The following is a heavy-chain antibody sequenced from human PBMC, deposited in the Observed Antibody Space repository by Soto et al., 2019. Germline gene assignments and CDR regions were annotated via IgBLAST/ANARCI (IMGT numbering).Heavy chain of an antibody. Sequence: GASVKVSSKASGYAFTGYYMHWMRQSPGQGLERMGWINPNSGGTNYAQKFQGWVTMTRDTSISTAYMELSRLRSDDTAVYYCARGLVVAADFILYYYYGMDVWGQGTTVTVSS. J-gene: IGHJ6*02. CDR3: ARGLVVAADFILYYYYGMDV. CDR2: INPNSGGT. CDR1: GYAFTGYY. V-gene: IGHV1-2*04. D-gene: IGHD2-15*01.